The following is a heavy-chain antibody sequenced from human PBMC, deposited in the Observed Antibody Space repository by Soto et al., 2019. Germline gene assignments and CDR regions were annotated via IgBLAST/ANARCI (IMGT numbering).Heavy chain of an antibody. V-gene: IGHV3-23*01. Sequence: GGSLRLSCAASGFMFSTYAMSWVRQAPGKGLEWVSSITNTGGGTFYADSVKGRFTISRDNSKNTLYLRMNSLRAEDTAAYYCAKRGTYYFDYWGQGALVTVSS. D-gene: IGHD2-15*01. J-gene: IGHJ4*02. CDR2: ITNTGGGT. CDR1: GFMFSTYA. CDR3: AKRGTYYFDY.